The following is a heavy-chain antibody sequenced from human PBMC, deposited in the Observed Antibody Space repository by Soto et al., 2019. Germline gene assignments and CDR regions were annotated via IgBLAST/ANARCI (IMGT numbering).Heavy chain of an antibody. CDR1: GYTFTSYG. CDR3: ATEGITMVRGVITPDPYYFDY. J-gene: IGHJ4*02. Sequence: ASVKVSCTASGYTFTSYGISWVRQAPGQGLEWMGGFDPEDGETIYAQKFQGRVTMTEDTSTDTAYMELSSLRSEDTAVYYCATEGITMVRGVITPDPYYFDYWGQGTLVTVSS. D-gene: IGHD3-10*01. CDR2: FDPEDGET. V-gene: IGHV1-24*01.